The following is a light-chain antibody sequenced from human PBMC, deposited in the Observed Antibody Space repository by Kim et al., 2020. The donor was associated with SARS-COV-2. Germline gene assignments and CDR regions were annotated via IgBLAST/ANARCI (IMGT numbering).Light chain of an antibody. Sequence: DIQMTQSPSSLSASVGDRITMTCRASQGINNYLAWFQQRPGRAPRSLIYGASNLQSGVPSKFSGSGFGTDFTPTITNLQPEDFATYYCQQYNGYPYTFGQGTKLEI. CDR3: QQYNGYPYT. CDR2: GAS. V-gene: IGKV1-16*02. J-gene: IGKJ2*01. CDR1: QGINNY.